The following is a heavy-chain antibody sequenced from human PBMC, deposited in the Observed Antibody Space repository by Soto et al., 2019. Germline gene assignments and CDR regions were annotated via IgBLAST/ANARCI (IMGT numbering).Heavy chain of an antibody. CDR1: GYTFTSYA. Sequence: SVKVSCKASGYTFTSYAMHLVRQAPGQRLEWMGWINAGNGNTKYSQKFQGRVTITRDTSSSTAYMELSSMRSEDKAVYYCARGAERINLIVPNWFDAWGKRTLVTV. CDR2: INAGNGNT. CDR3: ARGAERINLIVPNWFDA. J-gene: IGHJ5*02. D-gene: IGHD3-22*01. V-gene: IGHV1-3*01.